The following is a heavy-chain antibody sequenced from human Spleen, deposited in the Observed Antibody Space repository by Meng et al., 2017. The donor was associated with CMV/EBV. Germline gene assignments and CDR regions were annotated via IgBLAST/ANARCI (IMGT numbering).Heavy chain of an antibody. V-gene: IGHV4-59*08. J-gene: IGHJ5*02. CDR3: ARLPVRARGWFDP. Sequence: SETLSLTCTVSGDSITSYYWSWIRQPPGEELEWIGYLFYNGKTNYNPSLKSRVTISVDTSKNQFSLKLSSVTAADTAVYYCARLPVRARGWFDPWGQGTLVTVSS. CDR1: GDSITSYY. CDR2: LFYNGKT. D-gene: IGHD2-2*01.